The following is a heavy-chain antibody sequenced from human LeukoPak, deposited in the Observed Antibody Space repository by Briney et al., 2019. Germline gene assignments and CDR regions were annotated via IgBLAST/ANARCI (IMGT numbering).Heavy chain of an antibody. Sequence: PSETLSLTCTVSGGSISSYYWSWIRQPPGKGLEWIGYIYYSGSTNYNPSLKSRVTISVDTSKNQFSLKLSSVTAADTAVYYCARYSYGFDYWGQGTRVTVSS. D-gene: IGHD5-18*01. CDR1: GGSISSYY. CDR3: ARYSYGFDY. V-gene: IGHV4-59*01. CDR2: IYYSGST. J-gene: IGHJ4*02.